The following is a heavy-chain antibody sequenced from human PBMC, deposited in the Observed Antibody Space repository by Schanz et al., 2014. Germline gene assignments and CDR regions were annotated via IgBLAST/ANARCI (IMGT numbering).Heavy chain of an antibody. V-gene: IGHV3-48*01. CDR3: ARPALWFGDNCFDP. CDR2: ITGTGTV. J-gene: IGHJ5*02. CDR1: GITFSSHS. D-gene: IGHD3-10*01. Sequence: EVHLVESGGGLVQPGGSLRLSCAASGITFSSHSFNWVRQAPGKGLEWISYITGTGTVMYADSVKGRFTISRDNAKNSLYLQMNSLRAEDTAVYYCARPALWFGDNCFDPWGQGTLVTVSS.